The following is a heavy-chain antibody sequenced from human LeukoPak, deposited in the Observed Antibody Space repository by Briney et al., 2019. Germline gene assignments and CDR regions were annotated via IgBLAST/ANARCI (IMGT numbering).Heavy chain of an antibody. CDR1: GGTFSSYA. V-gene: IGHV1-69*13. CDR3: ARSMVRAHDAFDI. D-gene: IGHD3-10*01. Sequence: SVKVSCKASGGTFSSYAISWVRQAPGQGLEWMGGIIPIFGTANYAQKFQGRVTITADESTSTAYLELSSLTSEDTAVYYCARSMVRAHDAFDIWGQGTMVTVSS. CDR2: IIPIFGTA. J-gene: IGHJ3*02.